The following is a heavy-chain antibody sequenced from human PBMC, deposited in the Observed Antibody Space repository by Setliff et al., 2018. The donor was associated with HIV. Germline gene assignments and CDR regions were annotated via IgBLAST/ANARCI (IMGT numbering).Heavy chain of an antibody. CDR3: AQAQTSVSGSYYQYLQH. Sequence: GSLRLSCAASGFTFSSYAMSWVRQTPGKGLEWVSFISSSAGSTYYSDSVKGRFTISRDNARNTLFLQMNSLGAEDTAVYYCAQAQTSVSGSYYQYLQHWGQGTLVTVSS. CDR1: GFTFSSYA. CDR2: ISSSAGST. V-gene: IGHV3-23*01. J-gene: IGHJ1*01. D-gene: IGHD3-10*01.